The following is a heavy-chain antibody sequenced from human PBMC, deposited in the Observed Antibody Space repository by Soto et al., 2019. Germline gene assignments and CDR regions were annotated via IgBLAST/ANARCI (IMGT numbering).Heavy chain of an antibody. V-gene: IGHV3-23*01. D-gene: IGHD2-15*01. Sequence: GGSLRLSCAASGFTFSNYAMSWVRQAPGKGLDWVSTISGGDGSTYYAGSVRGRFTISRDSSKNTLYMQMNSLRAEDTAVYYCAKDGWFCSAGSCSYYYYMDFWGKGTTVTVSS. CDR3: AKDGWFCSAGSCSYYYYMDF. J-gene: IGHJ6*03. CDR2: ISGGDGST. CDR1: GFTFSNYA.